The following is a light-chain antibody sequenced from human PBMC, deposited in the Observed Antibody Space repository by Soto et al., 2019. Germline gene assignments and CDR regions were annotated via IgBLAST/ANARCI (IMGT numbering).Light chain of an antibody. CDR2: GAS. V-gene: IGKV3-15*01. Sequence: EIVFRKSPVTLSLSPGERATLSCRASQSVSSSYLAWYQQKPGQAPRLLIYGASTRATGIPARCSGSGSGTEFTLTISSRQSEDFAAYYCQQYYNGTPWTFGQGTKVDIK. CDR3: QQYYNGTPWT. CDR1: QSVSSSY. J-gene: IGKJ1*01.